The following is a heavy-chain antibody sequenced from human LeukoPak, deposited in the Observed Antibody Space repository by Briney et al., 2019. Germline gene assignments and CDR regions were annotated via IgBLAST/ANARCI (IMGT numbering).Heavy chain of an antibody. CDR2: INRDGSTT. D-gene: IGHD2-21*02. Sequence: TGGSLRLSCVASGFTFNSYWMHWVRQAPGKGLVWVSRINRDGSTTNYADSVKGRFTISRDNAKNSLYLQMNSLTAEDTAVYYCARGREYGDLALSLGSLQNNWFDPWGQGALVTVSS. CDR1: GFTFNSYW. V-gene: IGHV3-74*01. CDR3: ARGREYGDLALSLGSLQNNWFDP. J-gene: IGHJ5*02.